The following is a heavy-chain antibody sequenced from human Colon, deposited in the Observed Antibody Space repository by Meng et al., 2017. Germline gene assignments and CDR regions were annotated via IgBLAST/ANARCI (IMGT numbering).Heavy chain of an antibody. CDR1: GFTFSSYG. V-gene: IGHV3-33*01. CDR3: ARDLTRSRYSYCWGY. Sequence: GESLKISCAASGFTFSSYGMHWVRQASGKGLEWVAVIWYDGSNKYYADSVKGRFTISRDNSKNTLYLQMNSLRAEDTAVYYCARDLTRSRYSYCWGYWGQGTLVTVSS. J-gene: IGHJ4*02. CDR2: IWYDGSNK. D-gene: IGHD5-18*01.